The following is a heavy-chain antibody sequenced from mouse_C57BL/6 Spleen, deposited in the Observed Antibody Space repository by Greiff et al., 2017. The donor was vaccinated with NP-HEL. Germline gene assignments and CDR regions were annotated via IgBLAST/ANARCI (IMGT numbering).Heavy chain of an antibody. V-gene: IGHV5-17*01. J-gene: IGHJ1*03. Sequence: EVKLVESGGGLVKPGGSLKLSCAASGFTFSDYGMHWVRQAPEKGLEWVAYISSGSSTIYYADTVKGRFTISRDNAKNTLFLQMTSLRSEDTAMYYCARPYGYTNWYFEVWGTGTTVTVAS. CDR2: ISSGSSTI. CDR1: GFTFSDYG. D-gene: IGHD2-2*01. CDR3: ARPYGYTNWYFEV.